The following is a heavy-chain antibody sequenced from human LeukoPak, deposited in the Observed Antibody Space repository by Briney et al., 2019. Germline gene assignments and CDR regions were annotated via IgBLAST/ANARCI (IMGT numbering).Heavy chain of an antibody. Sequence: QPGGSLRLSCAASGFTFNTYGMHWVRQAPGKGLEWVAVIWSDESTKYYADSVKGRFTISRDNSKSTLYLQMNSLRAEDTALYYCARDEGGGSGSYYMYYFDCWGQGTQVTVSS. V-gene: IGHV3-33*01. CDR1: GFTFNTYG. J-gene: IGHJ4*02. CDR3: ARDEGGGSGSYYMYYFDC. D-gene: IGHD3-10*01. CDR2: IWSDESTK.